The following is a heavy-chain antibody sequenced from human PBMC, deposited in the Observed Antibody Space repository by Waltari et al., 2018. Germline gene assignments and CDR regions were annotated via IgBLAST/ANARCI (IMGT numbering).Heavy chain of an antibody. CDR3: ATYIGASLGTAAFDV. J-gene: IGHJ3*01. D-gene: IGHD5-12*01. CDR1: VVSITTNRHY. Sequence: QLQLQESGPGLVKPSETLSLTCSVSVVSITTNRHYWGWIRQPPGQGLARFGTISYNGAPYSSPSLRSRVTIFRDTSKNQLSLKLGSVTAADTAFYYCATYIGASLGTAAFDVWGQGTMVTVSS. CDR2: ISYNGAP. V-gene: IGHV4-39*01.